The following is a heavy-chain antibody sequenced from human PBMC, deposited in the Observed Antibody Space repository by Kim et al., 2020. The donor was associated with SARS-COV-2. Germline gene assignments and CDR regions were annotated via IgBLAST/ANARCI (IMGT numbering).Heavy chain of an antibody. V-gene: IGHV3-74*01. Sequence: YGDSVKGRFTISRDNDKNTMYLQMNSLRAEDTAVYYCARADRYFYDSSYRWGQGTLVTVSS. D-gene: IGHD3-22*01. CDR3: ARADRYFYDSSYR. J-gene: IGHJ5*02.